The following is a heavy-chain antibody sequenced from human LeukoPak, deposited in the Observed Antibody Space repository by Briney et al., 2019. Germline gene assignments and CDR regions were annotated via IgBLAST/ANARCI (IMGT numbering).Heavy chain of an antibody. V-gene: IGHV3-7*01. J-gene: IGHJ6*03. CDR1: GFTFSSYW. CDR3: ARVGPPYYYYYMDV. Sequence: PGGSLRLSCPASGFTFSSYWMTWVRQAPGKGLEWVANIKQDGSEKYSVDSLKGRFTISRDNAKKLLYLQMNSLRVEDTAVYYCARVGPPYYYYYMDVWGKGTTVTVSS. CDR2: IKQDGSEK.